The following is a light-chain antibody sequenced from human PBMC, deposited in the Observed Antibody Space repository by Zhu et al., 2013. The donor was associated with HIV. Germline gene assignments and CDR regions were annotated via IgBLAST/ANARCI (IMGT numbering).Light chain of an antibody. Sequence: DIGMTQSPATLSVSPGERATLSCRASQSVSSDLAWYQQRPGQGPRLLIYGASTRAPGISTRFSGSGSGTEFTLTISNLQSEDFAIYYCQQYYFWPPGTFGGGTKVDI. CDR2: GAS. V-gene: IGKV3-15*01. CDR1: QSVSSD. CDR3: QQYYFWPPGT. J-gene: IGKJ4*01.